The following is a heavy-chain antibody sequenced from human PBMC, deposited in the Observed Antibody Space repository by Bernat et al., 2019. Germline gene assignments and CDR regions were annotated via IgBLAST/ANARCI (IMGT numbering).Heavy chain of an antibody. V-gene: IGHV3-11*05. J-gene: IGHJ4*02. CDR1: GFTFSDYY. D-gene: IGHD6-13*01. CDR3: AIVGQQLVPGY. Sequence: VQLVESGGGLVKPGGSLRLSCAASGFTFSDYYMSWIRQAPGKGLEWVSYIIIRISYTNYADPVKGRFTISRDNPKNSLYLQMNSLRAEDTAVYYCAIVGQQLVPGYWGQGTLVTVSS. CDR2: IIIRISYT.